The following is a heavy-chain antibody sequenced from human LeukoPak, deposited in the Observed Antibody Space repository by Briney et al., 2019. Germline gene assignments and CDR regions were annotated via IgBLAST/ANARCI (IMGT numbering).Heavy chain of an antibody. D-gene: IGHD2-2*01. V-gene: IGHV4-34*01. CDR2: INHSGST. CDR1: GGSLSGYY. Sequence: SETLSLTCAVYGGSLSGYYWSWIRQPPGKGLGWIGEINHSGSTNYNPSLKSRVTISVDTSKNQFSLKLSSVTAADTAVYYCARGLPYCSSTSCYYYYYGMDVWGQGTTVTVSS. J-gene: IGHJ6*02. CDR3: ARGLPYCSSTSCYYYYYGMDV.